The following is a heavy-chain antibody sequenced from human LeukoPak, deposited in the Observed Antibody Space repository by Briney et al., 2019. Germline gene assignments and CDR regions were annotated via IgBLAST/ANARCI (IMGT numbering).Heavy chain of an antibody. CDR2: IYKTGEA. CDR3: ARHDTAMATDYGMDV. J-gene: IGHJ6*02. D-gene: IGHD5-18*01. CDR1: GFTLSSYD. V-gene: IGHV3-13*01. Sequence: GGSLRLSCVASGFTLSSYDMHWVRQTTGESLEWVSIIYKTGEAFYPDSVKGRFTISRDNAKNSLYLQMNSLRAEDTAVYYCARHDTAMATDYGMDVWGQGTTVTVSS.